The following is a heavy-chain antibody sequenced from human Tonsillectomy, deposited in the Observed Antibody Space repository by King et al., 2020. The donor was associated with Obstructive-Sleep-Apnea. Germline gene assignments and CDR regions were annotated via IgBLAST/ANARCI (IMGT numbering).Heavy chain of an antibody. CDR1: GFTFSSYG. CDR3: AREPGDILTGYYYYYGMDV. CDR2: IWYDGSNK. V-gene: IGHV3-33*01. Sequence: VQLVESGGGVVQPGRSLRLSCAASGFTFSSYGMHWVRQAPGKGLEWVAVIWYDGSNKYYADYVKGRFTISRDNSKNTLYLQMNSLRAEDTAVYYCAREPGDILTGYYYYYGMDVWGQGTTVTVSS. J-gene: IGHJ6*02. D-gene: IGHD3-9*01.